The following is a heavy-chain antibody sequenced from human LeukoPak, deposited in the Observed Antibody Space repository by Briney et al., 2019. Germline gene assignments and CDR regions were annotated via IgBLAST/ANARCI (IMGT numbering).Heavy chain of an antibody. CDR1: GGSISSSSYY. J-gene: IGHJ4*02. CDR2: IYTNGIT. V-gene: IGHV4-61*02. Sequence: SETLSLTCTVSGGSISSSSYYWSWIRQPAGKGLEWLGRIYTNGITNYDPSLRGRVTMSVDTSKNQFSLKLSSVTAADTAVYYCARVRDHGYLFDYWGQGTLVTVSS. CDR3: ARVRDHGYLFDY. D-gene: IGHD4-17*01.